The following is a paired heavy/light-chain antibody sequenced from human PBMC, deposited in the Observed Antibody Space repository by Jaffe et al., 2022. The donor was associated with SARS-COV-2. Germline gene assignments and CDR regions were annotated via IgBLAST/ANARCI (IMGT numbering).Heavy chain of an antibody. CDR2: INWNGDST. D-gene: IGHD3-10*01. CDR1: GFTFHDYG. CDR3: ARVVRPTYYYFYMDV. J-gene: IGHJ6*03. V-gene: IGHV3-20*04. Sequence: EVQLVESGGGVVRPGGSLRLSCAASGFTFHDYGMTWVRQAPGKGLEWVSGINWNGDSTGNADSVKGRFTISRDNAKNSLYLQMNSLRAEDTALYYCARVVRPTYYYFYMDVWGKGTAVTVSS.
Light chain of an antibody. Sequence: EIVMTQSPATLSVSPGERATLSCRASQSVSSNLAWYQHKPGQAPRLLIYGASTRATGIPARFSGSGSGTEFTLTISSLQSEDFAVYYCQQYNHWPPETFGQGTKVEIK. V-gene: IGKV3D-15*01. CDR1: QSVSSN. J-gene: IGKJ1*01. CDR3: QQYNHWPPET. CDR2: GAS.